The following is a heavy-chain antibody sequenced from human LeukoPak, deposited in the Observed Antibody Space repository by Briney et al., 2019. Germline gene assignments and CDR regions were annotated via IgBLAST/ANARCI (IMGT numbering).Heavy chain of an antibody. V-gene: IGHV4-39*01. D-gene: IGHD2-15*01. Sequence: SETLSLTCNVSGGSISSTSYYWGWIRQPPGKGLEWIGSIYYSGTTYYSPSLKSRVTISVHTSKNQFSLKLSSVTAPDTAVYYCARQQCNGGSCYSRAIWFDPWGQGTLVTVSS. J-gene: IGHJ5*02. CDR1: GGSISSTSYY. CDR2: IYYSGTT. CDR3: ARQQCNGGSCYSRAIWFDP.